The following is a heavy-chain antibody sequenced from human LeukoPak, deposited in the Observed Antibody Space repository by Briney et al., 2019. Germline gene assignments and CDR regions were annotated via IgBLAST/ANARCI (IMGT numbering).Heavy chain of an antibody. D-gene: IGHD3-22*01. CDR3: ARGSTDSSGYY. J-gene: IGHJ4*02. V-gene: IGHV3-48*04. CDR2: ISSSGSTI. Sequence: GGSLRLSCVASGFTFNNAWMNWVRQAPGKGLEWVSYISSSGSTIYYADSVKGRFTISRDNAKNSLYLQMNSLRAEDTAVYYCARGSTDSSGYYWGQGTLVTVSS. CDR1: GFTFNNAW.